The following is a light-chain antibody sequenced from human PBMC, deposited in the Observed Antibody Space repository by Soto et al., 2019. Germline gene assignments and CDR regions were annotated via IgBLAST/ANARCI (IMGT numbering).Light chain of an antibody. V-gene: IGKV1-16*01. CDR3: QQYYRYPWM. J-gene: IGKJ1*01. Sequence: DIQMTQSPSSLSASIGDRVTITCRASQGISTYLGWYQQKPGKVPKSLIYSASNLQSGVPSRFIASGSGTEFTLTITDMQPDDFATYYCQQYYRYPWMFGQGTKVEIK. CDR2: SAS. CDR1: QGISTY.